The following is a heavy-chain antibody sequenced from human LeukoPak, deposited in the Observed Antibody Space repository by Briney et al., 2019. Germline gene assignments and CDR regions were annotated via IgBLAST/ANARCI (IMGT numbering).Heavy chain of an antibody. V-gene: IGHV1-2*02. Sequence: ASVKVSCKASGYTFTGYYMHWVRQAPGQGLEWMGWINPNSGGTNYAQKFQGGVTMTRDTSISTAYMELSRLRSDDTAVYYCARDPYYGSGSPPFDYWGQGTLVTVSS. J-gene: IGHJ4*02. CDR1: GYTFTGYY. D-gene: IGHD3-10*01. CDR2: INPNSGGT. CDR3: ARDPYYGSGSPPFDY.